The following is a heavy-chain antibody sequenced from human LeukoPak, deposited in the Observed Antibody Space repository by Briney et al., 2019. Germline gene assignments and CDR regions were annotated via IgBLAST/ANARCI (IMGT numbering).Heavy chain of an antibody. D-gene: IGHD2-2*03. Sequence: GGSLRLSCVASGFTFSSYSMNWVRQAPGKGLEWVAFIRYDGSNKYYADSVKGRFTISRDNSKNTLYLQMNSLRAEDTAVYYCAKDGYCSSTSCSHYYYYMDVWGKGTTVTVSS. J-gene: IGHJ6*03. CDR1: GFTFSSYS. V-gene: IGHV3-30*02. CDR2: IRYDGSNK. CDR3: AKDGYCSSTSCSHYYYYMDV.